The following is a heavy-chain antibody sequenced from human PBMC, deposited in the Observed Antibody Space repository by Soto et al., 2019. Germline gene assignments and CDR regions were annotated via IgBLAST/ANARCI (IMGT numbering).Heavy chain of an antibody. D-gene: IGHD5-18*01. CDR2: ISYDGSNK. Sequence: VQLVESGGGVVQPGRSLRLSCAASGFTFSSYAMHWVRQAPGKGLEWVAVISYDGSNKYYADSVKGRFTISRDNSKNTLYLQMNSLRAEDTAVYYCARVGDIQLWSGADYWGQGTLVTVSS. CDR1: GFTFSSYA. V-gene: IGHV3-30-3*01. J-gene: IGHJ4*02. CDR3: ARVGDIQLWSGADY.